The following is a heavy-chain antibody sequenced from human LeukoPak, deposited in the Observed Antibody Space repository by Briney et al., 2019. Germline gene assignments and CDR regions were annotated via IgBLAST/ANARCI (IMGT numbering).Heavy chain of an antibody. J-gene: IGHJ6*04. CDR2: IRAYNGKT. CDR3: ASAPYDILTGYNYGMDV. D-gene: IGHD3-9*01. Sequence: ASGKVSCKASGYTVTSYGISWGGRAPGQGGEGRGWIRAYNGKTNYAQKLQGRVTMTTDTSTSTAYMELRSLRSDDTAVYYCASAPYDILTGYNYGMDVWGKGTTVTVSS. CDR1: GYTVTSYG. V-gene: IGHV1-18*04.